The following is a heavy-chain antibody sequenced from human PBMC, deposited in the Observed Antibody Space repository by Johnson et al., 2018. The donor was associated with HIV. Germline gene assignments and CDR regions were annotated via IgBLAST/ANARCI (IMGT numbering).Heavy chain of an antibody. CDR3: ARGRSGILILDDAFDI. V-gene: IGHV3-30*02. CDR1: GFTFSSYG. Sequence: QVQLVESGGGVVQPGGSLRLSCAASGFTFSSYGMHWVRQAPGKGLEWVAFIRYDGSNKYYADSVKGRFTISRDNSKDTLYLEMNSLRVEDTAVYYCARGRSGILILDDAFDIWGQGTMVTVSS. D-gene: IGHD1-14*01. CDR2: IRYDGSNK. J-gene: IGHJ3*02.